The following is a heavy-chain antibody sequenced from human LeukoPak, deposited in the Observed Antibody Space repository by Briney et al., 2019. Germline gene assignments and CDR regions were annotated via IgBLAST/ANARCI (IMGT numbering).Heavy chain of an antibody. CDR3: AKSRAADTTLLFDY. J-gene: IGHJ4*02. CDR1: GFTFNNYA. CDR2: ITIGATDT. Sequence: SGGSLRLSCAASGFTFNNYAMNWVRQAPGKGLEWVSAITIGATDTFYLDSVKGRFTISRDNSKNTLYLQMSSLRAEDTAIYYCAKSRAADTTLLFDYWGQGTLVTVSS. V-gene: IGHV3-23*01. D-gene: IGHD6-13*01.